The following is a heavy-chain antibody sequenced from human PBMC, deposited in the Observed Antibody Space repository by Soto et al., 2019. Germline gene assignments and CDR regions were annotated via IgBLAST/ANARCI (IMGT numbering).Heavy chain of an antibody. J-gene: IGHJ6*02. CDR1: GYTFTSYY. Sequence: GASVKVSCKASGYTFTSYYMHWVRQAPGQGLEWMGIINPSGGSTSYAQKFQGRVTMTRDTSTSTVYMELSSLRSEDTAVYYCARGSDQRKITMATYYYGMDVWGQGTTVTVSS. CDR3: ARGSDQRKITMATYYYGMDV. D-gene: IGHD3-10*01. CDR2: INPSGGST. V-gene: IGHV1-46*01.